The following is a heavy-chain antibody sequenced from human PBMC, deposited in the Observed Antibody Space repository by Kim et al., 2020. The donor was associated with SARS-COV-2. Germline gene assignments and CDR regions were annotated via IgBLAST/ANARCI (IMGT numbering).Heavy chain of an antibody. D-gene: IGHD5-18*01. CDR3: AREIGDTAMETDY. Sequence: GGSLRLSCAASGFTFSSYSMNCVRQAPGKGLEWVSSISSSSSYIYYADSVKGRFTISRDNAKNSLYLQMNSLRAEDTAVYYCAREIGDTAMETDYWGQGTLVTVSS. V-gene: IGHV3-21*01. CDR1: GFTFSSYS. J-gene: IGHJ4*02. CDR2: ISSSSSYI.